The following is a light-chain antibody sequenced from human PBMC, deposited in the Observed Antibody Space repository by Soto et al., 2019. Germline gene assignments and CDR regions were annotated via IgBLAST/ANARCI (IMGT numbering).Light chain of an antibody. J-gene: IGKJ1*01. CDR2: DAS. Sequence: DIQMTQSPSSLSASVGDRVTITCRASQSISSWLAWYHQKPGKAPKFLIYDASSLESGVPSRFSGSGSGTEFALPISRLQPDDFGTYSCRQYTSDPWTFGQGTKVEI. CDR3: RQYTSDPWT. CDR1: QSISSW. V-gene: IGKV1-5*01.